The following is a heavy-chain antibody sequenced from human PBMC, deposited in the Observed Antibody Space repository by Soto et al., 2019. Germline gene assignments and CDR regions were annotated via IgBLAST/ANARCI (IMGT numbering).Heavy chain of an antibody. CDR1: GFTFSRYW. CDR3: VRLFTYSDFWSGRPSEKWYFDL. D-gene: IGHD3-3*01. J-gene: IGHJ2*01. Sequence: PGGSLRLSCEASGFTFSRYWMSWVRQAPGKGLEWVANIKQDGSEKYSVDSVKGRFTMSRDNAKNSLYLQMNSLRAEDTAVYHCVRLFTYSDFWSGRPSEKWYFDLWGRGTLVTVSS. V-gene: IGHV3-7*01. CDR2: IKQDGSEK.